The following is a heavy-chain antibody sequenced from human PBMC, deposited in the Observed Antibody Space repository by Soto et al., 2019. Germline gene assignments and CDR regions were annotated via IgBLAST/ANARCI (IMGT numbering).Heavy chain of an antibody. CDR2: TYYRSKWYD. V-gene: IGHV6-1*01. D-gene: IGHD3-22*01. CDR1: GDSLSSNSAA. CDR3: ATSGPGGYIDY. J-gene: IGHJ4*02. Sequence: SQTLSITFTISGDSLSSNSAAWNWIRHSPSRGLEWLGRTYYRSKWYDHYAVSVKSGITVNPDTSKNQFSLQLNSVTPEDTPVHYCATSGPGGYIDYWRQGTLVTVPS.